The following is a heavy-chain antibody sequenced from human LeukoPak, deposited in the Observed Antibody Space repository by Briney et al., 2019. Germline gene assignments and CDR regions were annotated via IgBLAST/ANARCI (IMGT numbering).Heavy chain of an antibody. D-gene: IGHD1-26*01. CDR3: ARSRRRELLRTYFDY. Sequence: GRSLRLSCAASGFTFSTHAMHWVRQAPGKGLEWVAVISYDGSNKYYADSVKGRFTISRDNSKNTLYLQMNSLRAEDTAVYYCARSRRRELLRTYFDYWGQGTLVTVSS. CDR2: ISYDGSNK. V-gene: IGHV3-30*04. J-gene: IGHJ4*02. CDR1: GFTFSTHA.